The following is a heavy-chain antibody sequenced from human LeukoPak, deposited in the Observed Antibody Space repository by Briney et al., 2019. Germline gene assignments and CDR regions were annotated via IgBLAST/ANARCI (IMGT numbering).Heavy chain of an antibody. CDR2: INHGGIT. CDR1: GGSFNGHY. V-gene: IGHV4-34*01. J-gene: IGHJ6*03. D-gene: IGHD2-15*01. CDR3: ARTPYYYYYYMDV. Sequence: SETLSLTCAVSGGSFNGHYWNWIRQPPGKGPEWIGEINHGGITNYNPSLKTRVTISVDTSENQFSLKLSSVTAADTAVYYCARTPYYYYYYMDVWGKGTTVTVSS.